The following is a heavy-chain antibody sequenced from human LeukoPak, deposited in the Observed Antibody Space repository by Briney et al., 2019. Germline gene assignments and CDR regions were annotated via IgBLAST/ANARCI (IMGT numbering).Heavy chain of an antibody. J-gene: IGHJ4*02. CDR3: ASATYYDFWSGYSHDY. D-gene: IGHD3-3*01. Sequence: PGGSLRLSCAASGFTFSDYYMSWIRQAPGKGLEWVSYISSSGSTMYYADSVKGRFTISRDNAKNSLYLQMNSLRAEDTAVYYCASATYYDFWSGYSHDYWGQGTLVTVSS. CDR2: ISSSGSTM. CDR1: GFTFSDYY. V-gene: IGHV3-11*01.